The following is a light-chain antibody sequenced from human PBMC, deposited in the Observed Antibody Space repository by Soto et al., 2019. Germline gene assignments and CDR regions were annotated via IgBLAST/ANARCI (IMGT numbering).Light chain of an antibody. CDR1: QSINSD. J-gene: IGKJ1*01. Sequence: EIVMTQSPATLSVSPGEGATLSCRASQSINSDLAWYQQRPGQAPRLLIYQTSIRAAGIPARFSASGTGTDFTLTISDVQPEDFAVYYCHQRQSWPRTFGQGTKVDI. CDR2: QTS. V-gene: IGKV3D-15*03. CDR3: HQRQSWPRT.